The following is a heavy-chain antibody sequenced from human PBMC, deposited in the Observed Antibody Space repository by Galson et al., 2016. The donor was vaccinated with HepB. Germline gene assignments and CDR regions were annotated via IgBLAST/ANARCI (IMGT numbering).Heavy chain of an antibody. V-gene: IGHV3-30*18. CDR3: AKDAHWGDYYYYGMDV. CDR2: ISYDGSNK. CDR1: GFSFSSYG. J-gene: IGHJ6*02. D-gene: IGHD3-16*01. Sequence: SLRLSCAASGFSFSSYGMHWVRQAPGKGLEWVAVISYDGSNKYYADSVKGRFTISRDNSKNTLYLQMNSLRAEDTAVYYCAKDAHWGDYYYYGMDVWGQGTTVTVSS.